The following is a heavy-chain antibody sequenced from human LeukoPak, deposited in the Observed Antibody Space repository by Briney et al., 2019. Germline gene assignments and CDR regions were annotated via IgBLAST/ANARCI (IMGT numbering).Heavy chain of an antibody. Sequence: GVSLRLSCAASGFTFSSYSMNWVRQAPGKGLEWVSSISSSSDYIYYADSVKGRFTVSRDNAKNSLYLQMNSLRAEDTAVYYCARSAVTTIDALDIWGQGTMVTVSS. J-gene: IGHJ3*02. V-gene: IGHV3-21*01. CDR3: ARSAVTTIDALDI. CDR2: ISSSSDYI. D-gene: IGHD4-17*01. CDR1: GFTFSSYS.